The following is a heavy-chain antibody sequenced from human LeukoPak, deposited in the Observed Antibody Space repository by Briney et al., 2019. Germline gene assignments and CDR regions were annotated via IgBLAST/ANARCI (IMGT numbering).Heavy chain of an antibody. J-gene: IGHJ4*02. CDR1: GGTFSSYA. V-gene: IGHV1-46*01. CDR2: INPSGGST. Sequence: ASVKVSCKASGGTFSSYAISWVRQAPGQGLEWMGIINPSGGSTSYAQKFQGRVTMTRDMSTSTVYMELSSLRSEDTAVYYCARAMVRGVTNLLGSYWGQGTLVTVSS. CDR3: ARAMVRGVTNLLGSY. D-gene: IGHD3-10*01.